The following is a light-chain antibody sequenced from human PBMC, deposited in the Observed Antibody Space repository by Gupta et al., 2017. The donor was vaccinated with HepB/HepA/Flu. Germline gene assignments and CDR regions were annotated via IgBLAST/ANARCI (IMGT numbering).Light chain of an antibody. Sequence: DIQMTQSPSSLSASVGDRVTITCRASQSISSYLNWYQQKPGKAPKLLIYAASSVQSGVPSRFSGSGSGTDFTLTISSRQPEDFATYYCQQRYSTPLTFGQGTRLEIK. CDR2: AAS. J-gene: IGKJ5*01. CDR3: QQRYSTPLT. CDR1: QSISSY. V-gene: IGKV1-39*01.